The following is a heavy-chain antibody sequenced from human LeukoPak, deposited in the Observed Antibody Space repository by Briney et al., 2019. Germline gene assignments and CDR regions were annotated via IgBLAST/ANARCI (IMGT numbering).Heavy chain of an antibody. CDR1: GGSFSGYY. CDR3: ASESDRVVRGAKNWFDP. Sequence: SETLSLTCAVYGGSFSGYYWSWIRQPPGKGLEWIGEINHSGSTNYNPSLKSRVTISVDTSKNQFSLKLSPVTAADTAVYYCASESDRVVRGAKNWFDPWGQGTLVTVSS. J-gene: IGHJ5*02. CDR2: INHSGST. D-gene: IGHD3-10*01. V-gene: IGHV4-34*01.